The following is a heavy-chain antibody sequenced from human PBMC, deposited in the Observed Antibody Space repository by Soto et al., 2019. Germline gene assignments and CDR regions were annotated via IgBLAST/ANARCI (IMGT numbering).Heavy chain of an antibody. D-gene: IGHD6-19*01. CDR1: GFTFSSSS. J-gene: IGHJ3*02. V-gene: IGHV3-23*01. Sequence: EVQLLESGGGLVQPGGSLRLSCAASGFTFSSSSMSWVRQAPGKGLEWVSAIRGSGGSTYYADSVKGRFTISRDNSKNPLYLQKNSLRAEDTDVYYCAKDRHSSFWYGGDAFDIWGQGTMVTVSS. CDR3: AKDRHSSFWYGGDAFDI. CDR2: IRGSGGST.